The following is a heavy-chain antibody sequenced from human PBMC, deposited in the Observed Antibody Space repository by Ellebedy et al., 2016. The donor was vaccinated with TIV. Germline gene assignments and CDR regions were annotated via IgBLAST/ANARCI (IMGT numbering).Heavy chain of an antibody. V-gene: IGHV1-69*13. CDR2: IIPLYGAA. Sequence: ASVKVSCXASGGIFRSNAMSWVRQAPGQGLEWMGGIIPLYGAAHYAQNFNGRVTITADESTSTLYMELSSLTSDDTAVYYCARGSSNWLPRDWGQGTLVTVSS. CDR3: ARGSSNWLPRD. D-gene: IGHD2-2*01. CDR1: GGIFRSNA. J-gene: IGHJ4*02.